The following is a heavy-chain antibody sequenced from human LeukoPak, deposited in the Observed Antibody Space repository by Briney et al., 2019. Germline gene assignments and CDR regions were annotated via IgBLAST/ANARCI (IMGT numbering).Heavy chain of an antibody. Sequence: PSGTLSLTCAVSGGSISSNNRWGWVRQPPGKGLEWIGYISYSGSTNYNPSLKSRVTISLDTSKNQFSLKLSSVTAADTALYYCARTNGGNYYAIDYWGQGTLVTVSS. CDR2: ISYSGST. CDR1: GGSISSNNR. D-gene: IGHD1-26*01. CDR3: ARTNGGNYYAIDY. V-gene: IGHV4-4*02. J-gene: IGHJ4*02.